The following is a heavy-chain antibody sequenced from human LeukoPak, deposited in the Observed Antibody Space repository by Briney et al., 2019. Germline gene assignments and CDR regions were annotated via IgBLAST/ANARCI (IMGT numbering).Heavy chain of an antibody. CDR1: GGTFSSYT. D-gene: IGHD3-22*01. Sequence: ASVKVSCKASGGTFSSYTINWVRQAPGQGLEWMGRIIPILGIANYAQKFQGRVTITADKSTSTAYMELSSLRSEDTAVYYCARAYYYDSSGYFELDYWGQGTLVTVSS. CDR3: ARAYYYDSSGYFELDY. CDR2: IIPILGIA. V-gene: IGHV1-69*02. J-gene: IGHJ4*02.